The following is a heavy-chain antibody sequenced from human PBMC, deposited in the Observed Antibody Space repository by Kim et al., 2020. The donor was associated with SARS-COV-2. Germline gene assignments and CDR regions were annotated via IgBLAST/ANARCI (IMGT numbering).Heavy chain of an antibody. J-gene: IGHJ4*02. Sequence: SETLSLTCTVSGGSISSYYWSWIRQPPGKGLEWIGYIYYSGSTNYKPSLKSRVTISVDTSKNQFSLKLSSVTAADTAVYYCARGTYYYDSSGYSLYYFDYWGQGTLVTVSS. V-gene: IGHV4-59*01. CDR1: GGSISSYY. CDR2: IYYSGST. D-gene: IGHD3-22*01. CDR3: ARGTYYYDSSGYSLYYFDY.